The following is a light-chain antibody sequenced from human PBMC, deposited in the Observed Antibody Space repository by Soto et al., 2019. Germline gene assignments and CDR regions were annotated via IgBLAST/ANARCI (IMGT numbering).Light chain of an antibody. CDR2: AAS. CDR1: QSVSSN. J-gene: IGKJ1*01. CDR3: QQYNNWPET. Sequence: ETVMTQSPAILSVSPGERATLSCRASQSVSSNLVWYQQKPGQAPRLLIYAASTRATGIPARFSGSGSGTEFTLTISSLQSEDFAVYYCQQYNNWPETFGQGTKV. V-gene: IGKV3-15*01.